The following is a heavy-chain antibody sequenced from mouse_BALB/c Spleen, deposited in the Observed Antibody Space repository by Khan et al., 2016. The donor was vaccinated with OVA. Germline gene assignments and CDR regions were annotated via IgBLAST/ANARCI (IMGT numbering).Heavy chain of an antibody. Sequence: EVKLLESGPDLVKPSQSLSLTCTVTGYSITSGYSWHWIRQFPGNKLEWMGYIHYSGSTNYNPSLKSRISITRDTSKNQSFLQLNSVTTEDTATYYCARSGTTVVAYWYFDVWGAGTTVTVSS. CDR1: GYSITSGYS. V-gene: IGHV3-1*02. J-gene: IGHJ1*01. D-gene: IGHD1-1*01. CDR2: IHYSGST. CDR3: ARSGTTVVAYWYFDV.